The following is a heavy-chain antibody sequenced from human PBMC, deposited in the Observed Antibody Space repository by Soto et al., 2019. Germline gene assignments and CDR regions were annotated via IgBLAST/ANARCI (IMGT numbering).Heavy chain of an antibody. Sequence: SETLSLTCTVSGGSISSSSYYWGWIRQPPGKGLEWIGSIYYSGSTYYNPSLKSRVTISVDTSKNQFSLKLSSVTAADTAVYYCASPIYRFDYGDYRAFDIWGQGTMVTVSS. V-gene: IGHV4-39*01. CDR1: GGSISSSSYY. J-gene: IGHJ3*02. CDR2: IYYSGST. CDR3: ASPIYRFDYGDYRAFDI. D-gene: IGHD4-17*01.